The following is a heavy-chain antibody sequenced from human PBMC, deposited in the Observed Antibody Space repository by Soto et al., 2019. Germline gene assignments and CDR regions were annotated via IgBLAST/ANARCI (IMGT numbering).Heavy chain of an antibody. J-gene: IGHJ6*02. D-gene: IGHD2-8*02. V-gene: IGHV1-69*13. CDR1: GGNFCIYG. CDR2: IIPILTTP. CDR3: ATSVGIAPTGEDGMDV. Sequence: SVKVSCKASGGNFCIYGFCWVRQSPGQGPEWIGGIIPILTTPNYAQKFQGRVTIVADESTTTVYMELSSLKCEDTAVHYCATSVGIAPTGEDGMDVWGQ.